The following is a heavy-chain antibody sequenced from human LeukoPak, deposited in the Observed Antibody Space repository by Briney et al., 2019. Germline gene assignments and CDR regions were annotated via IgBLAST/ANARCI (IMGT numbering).Heavy chain of an antibody. V-gene: IGHV3-23*01. Sequence: GGSLRLSCAASGFTFSSYAMSWVRQAPGKGLEWVSAISGSGGSTYYADSVKGRFTISRDNSKNTLYLQMNGLRAEDTAVYYCAKDYGSSWYYYYYYMDVWGKGTTVTVSS. J-gene: IGHJ6*03. CDR1: GFTFSSYA. CDR2: ISGSGGST. CDR3: AKDYGSSWYYYYYYMDV. D-gene: IGHD6-13*01.